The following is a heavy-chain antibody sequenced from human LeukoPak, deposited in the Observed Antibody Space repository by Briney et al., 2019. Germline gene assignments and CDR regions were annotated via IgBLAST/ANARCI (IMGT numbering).Heavy chain of an antibody. CDR2: IYPGDSDT. Sequence: GESLKISCKGSGYSFANHWIAWVRQMPGKGLEWMGIIYPGDSDTRYSPSLQGQVTISADKPITTAYLQWSSLKASDTAMYYCARLTTVSTTTPYYMDVWGKGTTVTVSS. D-gene: IGHD4-11*01. CDR3: ARLTTVSTTTPYYMDV. V-gene: IGHV5-51*01. J-gene: IGHJ6*03. CDR1: GYSFANHW.